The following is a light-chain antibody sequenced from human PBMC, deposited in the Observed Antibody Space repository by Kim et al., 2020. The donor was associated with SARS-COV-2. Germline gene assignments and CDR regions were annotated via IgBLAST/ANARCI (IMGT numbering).Light chain of an antibody. CDR2: RAS. CDR3: QQYYSYST. Sequence: LSASVGDRITITCRASQNIGTSLAWFQQKSGKALKVLIYRASSLESGVPSRFSGSGSGTEFTLTISSLQPDDFATYYCQQYYSYSTFGQGTKLEI. J-gene: IGKJ2*01. V-gene: IGKV1-5*03. CDR1: QNIGTS.